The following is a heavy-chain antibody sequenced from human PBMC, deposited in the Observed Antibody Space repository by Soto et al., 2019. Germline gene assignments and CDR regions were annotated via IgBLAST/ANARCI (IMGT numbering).Heavy chain of an antibody. CDR1: GYTFTGHY. D-gene: IGHD1-26*01. Sequence: ASVKVSFKASGYTFTGHYIHCVRQAPEQGPEWMGEIGPESGATRYAQKFQGRVTMTRDTSITTVYMELKNLSPDDTAVYYCGRGRSGQIVVFYWGQGTPVTVSS. CDR2: IGPESGAT. CDR3: GRGRSGQIVVFY. J-gene: IGHJ4*02. V-gene: IGHV1-2*02.